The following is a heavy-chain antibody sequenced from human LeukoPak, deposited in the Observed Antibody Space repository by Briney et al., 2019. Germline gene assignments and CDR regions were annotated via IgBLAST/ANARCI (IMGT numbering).Heavy chain of an antibody. CDR1: GYTFTSYG. D-gene: IGHD5-12*01. J-gene: IGHJ6*02. Sequence: ASVKVSCKASGYTFTSYGISWVRQAPGQGLEWMGWISAYNGNTNYAQKLQDRVTMTTDTSTSTAYMELRSLRSDDTAVYYCARVSETEWLYYYYGMDVWGQGTTVTVSS. CDR3: ARVSETEWLYYYYGMDV. CDR2: ISAYNGNT. V-gene: IGHV1-18*01.